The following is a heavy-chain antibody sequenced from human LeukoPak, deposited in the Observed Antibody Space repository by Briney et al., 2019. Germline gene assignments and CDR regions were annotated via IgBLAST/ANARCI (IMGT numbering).Heavy chain of an antibody. CDR2: IYYTGST. V-gene: IGHV4-59*01. CDR1: GTSISSSY. D-gene: IGHD3-22*01. Sequence: SETLSLTCTVSGTSISSSYWNWIRQPPGKGLEWIGYIYYTGSTNYNPSLKSRVTISFDTSKNQFSLKLISVTAADTAVFYCAKLASGGYYHHFDYWGQGALVTVSS. CDR3: AKLASGGYYHHFDY. J-gene: IGHJ4*02.